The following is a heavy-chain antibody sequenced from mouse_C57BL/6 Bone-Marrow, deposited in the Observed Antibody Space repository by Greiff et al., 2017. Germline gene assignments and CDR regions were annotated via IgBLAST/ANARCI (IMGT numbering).Heavy chain of an antibody. J-gene: IGHJ2*01. CDR1: GFNIKDDY. V-gene: IGHV14-4*01. D-gene: IGHD1-1*01. CDR2: IDPENGDT. CDR3: TTRGYGSVYFDY. Sequence: EVQLQQSGAELVRPGASVKLSCTASGFNIKDDYMHWVKQRPEQGLEWIGWIDPENGDTEYASKFQGKATITADKSSNTAYLQLSSLTSEDTAVYYCTTRGYGSVYFDYWGQGTTLTVSS.